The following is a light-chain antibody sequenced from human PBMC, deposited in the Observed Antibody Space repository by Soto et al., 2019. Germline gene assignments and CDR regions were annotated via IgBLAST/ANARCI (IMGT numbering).Light chain of an antibody. J-gene: IGLJ2*01. Sequence: QSALTQPASVSGSPGQSITISCTGTSSDVGSYNFVSWYQHHPGKAPKVIIYEGSKRPSGVSNRFSGSKSGNTASLTISGLQAEDEADYYCGSYASASLIFGGGTKLTVL. CDR2: EGS. CDR3: GSYASASLI. CDR1: SSDVGSYNF. V-gene: IGLV2-23*01.